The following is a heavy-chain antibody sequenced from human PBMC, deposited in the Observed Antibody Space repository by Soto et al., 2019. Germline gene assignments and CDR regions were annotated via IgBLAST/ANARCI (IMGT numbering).Heavy chain of an antibody. V-gene: IGHV3-23*01. CDR2: MSGSGGST. J-gene: IGHJ6*02. Sequence: EVQLLESGGGFVQPGGSMRLSCVASGFTFNNYAMNWVRQAPGKGPEWVSVMSGSGGSTFYADSVRGRFTTSRDTSKHTVDLQMDRLRVEDTAIYYCVKDLGYSLFAMGGGMDVWGQGTTVTVSS. CDR1: GFTFNNYA. D-gene: IGHD3-3*02. CDR3: VKDLGYSLFAMGGGMDV.